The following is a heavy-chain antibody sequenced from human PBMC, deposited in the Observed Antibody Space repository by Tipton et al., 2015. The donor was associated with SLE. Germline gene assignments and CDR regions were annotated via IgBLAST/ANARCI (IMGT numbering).Heavy chain of an antibody. CDR3: ARQSSSGSRSS. CDR2: IYHSGST. Sequence: GLVKPSETLSLTCTVSGYSISSGYYWGWIRQPPGKGLEWIGSIYHSGSTYDNPSLKSRVTISEDTPKNHFSLWWSSGPAADTAVYYCARQSSSGSRSSWGQGTLVTVSS. V-gene: IGHV4-38-2*02. D-gene: IGHD1-26*01. CDR1: GYSISSGYY. J-gene: IGHJ5*02.